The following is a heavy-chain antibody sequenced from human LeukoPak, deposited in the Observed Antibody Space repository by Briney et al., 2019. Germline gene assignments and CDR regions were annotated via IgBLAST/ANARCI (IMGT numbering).Heavy chain of an antibody. V-gene: IGHV1-69*01. CDR1: GGTFSSYA. CDR2: IIPIFGTA. D-gene: IGHD3-9*01. CDR3: ARVARYFDPSVFDY. J-gene: IGHJ4*02. Sequence: SVKVSCKASGGTFSSYAINWVRQAPGQGLEWMGGIIPIFGTANYAQKFQDRVTITADESTSTAYMELSSLRSEDTAIYYCARVARYFDPSVFDYWGQGTLVTVSS.